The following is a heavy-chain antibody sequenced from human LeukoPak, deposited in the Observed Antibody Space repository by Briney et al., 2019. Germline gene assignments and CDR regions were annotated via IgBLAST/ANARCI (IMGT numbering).Heavy chain of an antibody. CDR1: GYSISSIYY. CDR2: ISHSGPS. CDR3: VRSYASSGLDH. D-gene: IGHD3-16*01. V-gene: IGHV4-38-2*02. J-gene: IGHJ4*02. Sequence: SETLSLTCTVSGYSISSIYYWGWIRQPPGKGLEWIGSISHSGPSAYNPSLKSRVTMSLDTSRSKFSLKLSSVTAADTAVYYCVRSYASSGLDHWGQGTLVTVSS.